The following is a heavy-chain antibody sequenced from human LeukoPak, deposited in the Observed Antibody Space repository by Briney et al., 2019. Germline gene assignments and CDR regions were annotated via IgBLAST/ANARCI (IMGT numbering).Heavy chain of an antibody. Sequence: PSETLSLTCTVSGGSISSYYWSWIRQPPGKGLEWIGYIYYSGSTNYNPSLKSRVTISVDTSKNQFSLKLSSVTAADTAVYYCARDSGSYGPQVSWGQGTLVTVSS. J-gene: IGHJ4*02. CDR3: ARDSGSYGPQVS. V-gene: IGHV4-59*01. CDR2: IYYSGST. D-gene: IGHD1-26*01. CDR1: GGSISSYY.